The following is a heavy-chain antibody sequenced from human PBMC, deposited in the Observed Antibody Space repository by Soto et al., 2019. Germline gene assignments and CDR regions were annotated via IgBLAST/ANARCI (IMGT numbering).Heavy chain of an antibody. V-gene: IGHV1-69*01. CDR2: IIPIFGTA. D-gene: IGHD3-22*01. CDR1: GGTFSSYA. Sequence: QVQLVQSGAEVKKPGSSVKVSCKASGGTFSSYAISWVRQAPGQGLEWMGGIIPIFGTANYAQKFKGRVTITADESTCTAYMELRSLRSEDRAVYYCARVRHDSRGGYFDYWGQGTLVTVSS. J-gene: IGHJ4*02. CDR3: ARVRHDSRGGYFDY.